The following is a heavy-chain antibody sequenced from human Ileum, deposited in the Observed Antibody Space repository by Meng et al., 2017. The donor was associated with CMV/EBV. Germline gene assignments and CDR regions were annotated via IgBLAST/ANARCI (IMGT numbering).Heavy chain of an antibody. Sequence: QVHLVESGGGVVQPGGCLRLSCAASGFTFSTYGMHWVRQAPGKGLEWVAFIWYDGSSKYYEDSVKGRFTISRDNSMNTLYLQVNSLRSEDTAVYYCVKTGSGWQFDYWGQGPLVTVDS. CDR2: IWYDGSSK. CDR3: VKTGSGWQFDY. J-gene: IGHJ4*02. CDR1: GFTFSTYG. V-gene: IGHV3-30*02. D-gene: IGHD6-19*01.